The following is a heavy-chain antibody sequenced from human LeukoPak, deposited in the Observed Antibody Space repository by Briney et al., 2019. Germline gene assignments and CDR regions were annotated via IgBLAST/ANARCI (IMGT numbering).Heavy chain of an antibody. J-gene: IGHJ4*02. CDR2: ISSSSSYI. CDR3: ARDTYYYDSSDYPFDY. CDR1: GFTFDDYG. V-gene: IGHV3-21*01. Sequence: GGSLRLSCAASGFTFDDYGMSWVRQAPGKGLEWVSSISSSSSYIYYADSVKGRFTISRDNAKNSLYLQMNSLRAEDTAVYYCARDTYYYDSSDYPFDYWGQGTLVTVSS. D-gene: IGHD3-22*01.